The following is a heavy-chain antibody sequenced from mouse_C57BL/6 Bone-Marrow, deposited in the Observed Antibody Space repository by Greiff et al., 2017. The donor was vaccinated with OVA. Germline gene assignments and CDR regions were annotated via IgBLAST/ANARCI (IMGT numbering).Heavy chain of an antibody. J-gene: IGHJ2*01. D-gene: IGHD1-1*01. CDR2: ISSGGDYI. CDR1: GFTFSSYA. Sequence: EVKVVESGEGLVKPGGSLKLSCAASGFTFSSYAMSWVRQTPEKRLEWVAYISSGGDYIYYADTVKGRFTISSDNARNTLYLQMSSLKSEDTAMYYCTRGDYYGSKDYWGQGTTLTVSS. V-gene: IGHV5-9-1*02. CDR3: TRGDYYGSKDY.